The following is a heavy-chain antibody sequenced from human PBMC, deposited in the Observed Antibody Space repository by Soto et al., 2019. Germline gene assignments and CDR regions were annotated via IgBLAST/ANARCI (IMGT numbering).Heavy chain of an antibody. CDR2: IIPIFGTT. CDR1: GDIFSGYS. D-gene: IGHD5-12*01. J-gene: IGHJ4*02. Sequence: QVQLVQSGAEVKKPGSSVKVSCKTSGDIFSGYSISWVRQAPGQGLEWMGGIIPIFGTTNYAQRFHGRVTITADKSTSTVYMELYSLKSEDTAVYYCARDLGSGYDPGDCWGQGTLVTVSS. CDR3: ARDLGSGYDPGDC. V-gene: IGHV1-69*14.